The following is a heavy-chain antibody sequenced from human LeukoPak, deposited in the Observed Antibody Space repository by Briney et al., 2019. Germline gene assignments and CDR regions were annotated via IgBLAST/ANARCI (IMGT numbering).Heavy chain of an antibody. V-gene: IGHV3-33*01. J-gene: IGHJ4*02. D-gene: IGHD3-16*01. Sequence: GGSLRLSCAASGFTFSSHGIHWVRQAPGKGLEWVAVIWYDGSDKYYADSVKGRFTISRDNSKNTLYLQMTSLRADDTAVYYCARDRVLHYFDYWGQGALVTVSS. CDR3: ARDRVLHYFDY. CDR2: IWYDGSDK. CDR1: GFTFSSHG.